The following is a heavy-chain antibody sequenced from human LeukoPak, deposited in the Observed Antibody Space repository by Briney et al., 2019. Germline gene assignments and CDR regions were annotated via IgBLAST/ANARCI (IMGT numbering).Heavy chain of an antibody. CDR3: ARHVSSDGYNFFIDY. CDR1: GGSISSSSYY. V-gene: IGHV4-39*01. CDR2: IYYSGST. D-gene: IGHD5-24*01. Sequence: SETLSLSCTVSGGSISSSSYYWGWIRQPPGKGLEWIGSIYYSGSTYYNPSLKSRVTISVDTSKNQFSLKLSSVTAADTAVYYCARHVSSDGYNFFIDYWGQGTLVTVSS. J-gene: IGHJ4*02.